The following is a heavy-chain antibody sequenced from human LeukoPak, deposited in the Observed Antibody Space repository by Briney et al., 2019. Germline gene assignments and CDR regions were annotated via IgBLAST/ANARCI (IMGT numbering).Heavy chain of an antibody. D-gene: IGHD2-2*01. CDR3: ARGSVNYCSSTSCSGAFDI. CDR1: GGSSSGYY. J-gene: IGHJ3*02. CDR2: INHSGST. Sequence: SETLSLTCAVYGGSSSGYYWSWIRQPPGKGLEWIEEINHSGSTNYNPSLKSRVTISVDTSKNQFSLKLSSVTAADTAVYYCARGSVNYCSSTSCSGAFDIWGQGTMVTVSS. V-gene: IGHV4-34*01.